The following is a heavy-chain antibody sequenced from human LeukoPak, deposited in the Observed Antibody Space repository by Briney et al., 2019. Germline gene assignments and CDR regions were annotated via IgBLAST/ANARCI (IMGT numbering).Heavy chain of an antibody. V-gene: IGHV3-48*03. CDR1: GFTFSSYE. Sequence: PGRSLRLSCTASGFTFSSYEMNWVRQAPGKGLEWVSYISSSGSTIYYADSVKGRFTISRDNAKKSLYLQMNSLRAEDTAVYYCARELRTPYDILGRGNAFDIWGQGTMVTVSS. J-gene: IGHJ3*02. CDR2: ISSSGSTI. CDR3: ARELRTPYDILGRGNAFDI. D-gene: IGHD3-9*01.